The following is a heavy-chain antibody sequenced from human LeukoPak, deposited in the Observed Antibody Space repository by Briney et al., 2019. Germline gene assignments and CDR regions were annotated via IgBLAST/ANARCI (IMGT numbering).Heavy chain of an antibody. V-gene: IGHV4-39*07. D-gene: IGHD2-21*02. CDR3: ARVVTGFNIYYYMDV. CDR2: IYYSGST. CDR1: GGSISSSSYY. Sequence: PSETLSLTCTVSGGSISSSSYYWGWIRQPPGKGLEWIGSIYYSGSTYYNPSLKSRVTISVDTSKNQFSLKLSSVTAADTAVYYCARVVTGFNIYYYMDVWGKGTTVTVSS. J-gene: IGHJ6*03.